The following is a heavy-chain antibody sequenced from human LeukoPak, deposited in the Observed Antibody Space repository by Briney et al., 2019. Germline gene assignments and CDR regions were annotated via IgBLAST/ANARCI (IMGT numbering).Heavy chain of an antibody. J-gene: IGHJ6*03. D-gene: IGHD3-10*01. V-gene: IGHV5-51*01. CDR3: ARHGSGSSYYYYMDV. CDR1: GYSFTSYW. Sequence: GESLKISCKGFGYSFTSYWIGWVRQMPGKGLEWMGIIYPGDSDTRYSPSFQGQVTISADKSISTAYLQWSSLKASDTAMYYCARHGSGSSYYYYMDVWGKGTTVTVSS. CDR2: IYPGDSDT.